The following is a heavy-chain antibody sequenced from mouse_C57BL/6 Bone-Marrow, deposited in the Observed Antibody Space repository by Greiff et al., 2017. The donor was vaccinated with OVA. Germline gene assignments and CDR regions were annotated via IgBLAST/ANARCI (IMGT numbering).Heavy chain of an antibody. D-gene: IGHD2-5*01. Sequence: VQLKESGAELMKPGASVKLSCKATGYTSTGYWIEWVKQRPGHGLEWIGEILPGSGSTNYNEKFKGKATFTADTSSNTAYMQHSSLTTEDSAIYYCARRGLYYSNYVRFDDWGKGTTLTVSS. CDR3: ARRGLYYSNYVRFDD. CDR1: GYTSTGYW. V-gene: IGHV1-9*01. J-gene: IGHJ2*01. CDR2: ILPGSGST.